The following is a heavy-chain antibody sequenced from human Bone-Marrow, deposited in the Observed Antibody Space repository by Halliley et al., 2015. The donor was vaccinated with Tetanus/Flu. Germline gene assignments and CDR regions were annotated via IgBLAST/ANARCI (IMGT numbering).Heavy chain of an antibody. CDR1: GFTFSKYA. CDR3: TSGGIVHWLLDY. J-gene: IGHJ4*02. D-gene: IGHD3-9*01. CDR2: ISESGGSA. V-gene: IGHV3-23*01. Sequence: AASGFTFSKYAMSWVRQTPEKGLEWVSGISESGGSANYADSVKSRFTISRDNSKNTLYLQMITLRAEDTAVYYCTSGGIVHWLLDYWGRGTLVTVSS.